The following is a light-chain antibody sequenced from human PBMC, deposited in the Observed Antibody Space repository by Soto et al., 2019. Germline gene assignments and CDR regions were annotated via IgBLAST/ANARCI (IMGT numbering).Light chain of an antibody. CDR1: QSVSSY. Sequence: EIVLTQSPATLSLSPGERATLSCRASQSVSSYLAWYQQKPGQAPRLLIYDASNRATGIPARFSGSGSETAFSHTMSNLEPEDPAVCFCQQCSIGVSFGGGTKVVIK. J-gene: IGKJ4*01. CDR3: QQCSIGVS. CDR2: DAS. V-gene: IGKV3-11*01.